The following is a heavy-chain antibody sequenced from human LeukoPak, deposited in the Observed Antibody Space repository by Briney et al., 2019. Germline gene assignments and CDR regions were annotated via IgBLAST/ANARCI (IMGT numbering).Heavy chain of an antibody. D-gene: IGHD3/OR15-3a*01. CDR2: IRDSGEA. V-gene: IGHV3-66*03. J-gene: IGHJ5*02. CDR3: ARDRAALQDWVEFDP. Sequence: PGGSLRLSCAVSGFRVSDHYTSWVRQAPGKGLEWVGLIRDSGEAFYADFVRGRFAISRDESENTLYLQMNSLRVEDTAVYFCARDRAALQDWVEFDPWGQGTPVIVSS. CDR1: GFRVSDHY.